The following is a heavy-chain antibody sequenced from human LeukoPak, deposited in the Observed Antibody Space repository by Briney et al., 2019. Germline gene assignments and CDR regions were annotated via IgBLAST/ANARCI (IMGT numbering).Heavy chain of an antibody. Sequence: SQTLSLTCAISGDRVSSNSAAWNWIRQSPSRGLEWPGRTYYRSKWYNDYAVSVQSRITVNPDTSKNQFSLQLNSMTPEDTAVFYCARAPRGSGDFDYWGRGTLVTVSS. D-gene: IGHD3-16*01. CDR2: TYYRSKWYN. CDR3: ARAPRGSGDFDY. V-gene: IGHV6-1*01. CDR1: GDRVSSNSAA. J-gene: IGHJ4*02.